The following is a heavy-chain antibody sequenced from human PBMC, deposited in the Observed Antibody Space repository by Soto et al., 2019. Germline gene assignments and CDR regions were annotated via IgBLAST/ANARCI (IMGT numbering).Heavy chain of an antibody. CDR1: GGSFSGYY. D-gene: IGHD6-13*01. Sequence: PSETLSLTCAVYGGSFSGYYWSWIRQPPGKGLEWIGEINHSGSTNYNPSLKSRVTISVDTSKNQFSLKLSSVTAADTAVYYCASKPLAAARLYYFDYWGQGTLVTVSS. J-gene: IGHJ4*02. CDR3: ASKPLAAARLYYFDY. CDR2: INHSGST. V-gene: IGHV4-34*01.